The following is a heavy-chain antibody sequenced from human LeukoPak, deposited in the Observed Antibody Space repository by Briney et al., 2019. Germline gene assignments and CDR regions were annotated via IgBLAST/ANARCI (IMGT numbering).Heavy chain of an antibody. CDR3: ARSGTYYYYGMDV. D-gene: IGHD3-10*01. CDR2: IGTAGDT. CDR1: GFTFSSYD. Sequence: GGSLRLSCAASGFTFSSYDMHWVRQATGKGLEWVSAIGTAGDTYYPGSVKGRFTISRENAKNSLYLQMNSLRAGDTAVYYCARSGTYYYYGMDVWAKGPRSPSP. J-gene: IGHJ6*02. V-gene: IGHV3-13*01.